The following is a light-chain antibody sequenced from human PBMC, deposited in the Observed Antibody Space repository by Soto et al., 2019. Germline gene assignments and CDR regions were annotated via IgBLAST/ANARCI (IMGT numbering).Light chain of an antibody. CDR2: GTS. CDR1: ESVSSSY. J-gene: IGKJ1*01. Sequence: VMTQSPATLSVSPGERATLSCRASESVSSSYLAWYQQKPGQAPRFLIYGTSSRATGIPDRFSGSGSGTDFTLTIPRLEPEDFAVYYCLQYGSSVWTFGQGTKVDI. V-gene: IGKV3-20*01. CDR3: LQYGSSVWT.